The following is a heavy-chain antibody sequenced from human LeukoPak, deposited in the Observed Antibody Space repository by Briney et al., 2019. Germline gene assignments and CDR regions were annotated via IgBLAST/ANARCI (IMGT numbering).Heavy chain of an antibody. CDR2: INPNSGGT. CDR3: ARDPGGVASGYYHDSSGSLDY. Sequence: ASVKVSCKASGYTFTGYYMHWVRQAPGQGLEWMGWINPNSGGTNYAQKFQGRVTMTRDTSISTAYMELSRLRSDDTAVYYSARDPGGVASGYYHDSSGSLDYWGQGPLVTVSS. CDR1: GYTFTGYY. V-gene: IGHV1-2*02. J-gene: IGHJ4*02. D-gene: IGHD3-22*01.